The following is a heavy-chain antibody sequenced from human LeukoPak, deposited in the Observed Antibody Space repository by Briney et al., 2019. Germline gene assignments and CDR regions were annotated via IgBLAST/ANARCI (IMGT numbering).Heavy chain of an antibody. Sequence: SETLSLTCAVYGESFTTFYWGWIRQTPGKGLEWIGEINHSGSTNYNPSLKSRVTISVDTSKNQFSLKLSSVTAADTAVYYCARVDSSGWYDYWGQGTLVTVSS. J-gene: IGHJ4*02. CDR3: ARVDSSGWYDY. D-gene: IGHD6-19*01. CDR1: GESFTTFY. CDR2: INHSGST. V-gene: IGHV4-34*01.